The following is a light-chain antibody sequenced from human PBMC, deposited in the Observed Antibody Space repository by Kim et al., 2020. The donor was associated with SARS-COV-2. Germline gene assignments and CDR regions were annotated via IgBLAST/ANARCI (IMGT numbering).Light chain of an antibody. Sequence: SSELTQDPAVSVALGQTIRITCQGDNLRTYSASWYQQKPGQAPVLVIFAKNNRPSGIPDRFSGSSSGNTASLTITGARAEDEADYYCKSRDSSGNLLVFGGGTHLTVL. J-gene: IGLJ2*01. CDR3: KSRDSSGNLLV. CDR2: AKN. CDR1: NLRTYS. V-gene: IGLV3-19*01.